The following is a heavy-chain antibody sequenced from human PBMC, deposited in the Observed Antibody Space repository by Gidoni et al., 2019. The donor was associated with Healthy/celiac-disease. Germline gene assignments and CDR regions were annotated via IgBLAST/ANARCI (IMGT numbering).Heavy chain of an antibody. D-gene: IGHD4-17*01. CDR2: ISGSGGST. CDR3: AKASYGDYVTDAFDI. J-gene: IGHJ3*02. Sequence: ELHLLESGGGLVQPGGSLRLSFAASGFPFSSYAMSWVRQAPGKGLEWVAAISGSGGSTYYADSVKGRFTISRDNSKNTLYLQMNSLRDEDTAVYYCAKASYGDYVTDAFDIWGQGTMVTVSS. CDR1: GFPFSSYA. V-gene: IGHV3-23*01.